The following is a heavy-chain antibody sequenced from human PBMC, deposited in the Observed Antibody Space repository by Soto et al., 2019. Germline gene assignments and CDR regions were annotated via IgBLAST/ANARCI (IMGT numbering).Heavy chain of an antibody. CDR1: GFTFSDYA. CDR2: TSGNGGST. V-gene: IGHV3-23*01. D-gene: IGHD6-6*01. CDR3: TRTLFIAARGVEPFDY. Sequence: VQLLESGGALVQPGGSLRLSCAASGFTFSDYAMTWVRQAPGKGQEWVSHTSGNGGSTYYADSVKGRFTISRDNSRDTMHLQMNSLRAEDTALYYCTRTLFIAARGVEPFDYWGQGALVTVSS. J-gene: IGHJ4*02.